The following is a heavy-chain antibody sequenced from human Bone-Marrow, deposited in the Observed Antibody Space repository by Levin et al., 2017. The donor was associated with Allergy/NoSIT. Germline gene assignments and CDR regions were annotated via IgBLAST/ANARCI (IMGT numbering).Heavy chain of an antibody. J-gene: IGHJ3*01. V-gene: IGHV1-3*04. Sequence: ASVKVSCKPSGYTFTRYSIHWVRQAPGQRLEWMGWINTGNGYTKYSQKFQGRVTITRDTSVSTAYMELRSLRSEDTAMYFCARAKIYGVVVTAAKDFWGQATMVTVAS. CDR2: INTGNGYT. D-gene: IGHD2-2*01. CDR3: ARAKIYGVVVTAAKDF. CDR1: GYTFTRYS.